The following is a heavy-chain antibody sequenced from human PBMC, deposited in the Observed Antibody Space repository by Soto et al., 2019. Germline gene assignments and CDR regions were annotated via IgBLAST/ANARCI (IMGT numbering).Heavy chain of an antibody. V-gene: IGHV4-31*03. J-gene: IGHJ4*02. Sequence: SETLSLTCTVSGGSISSGGYYWSWIRQHPGKGLEWIGYIYYSGSTYYNPSLKSRVTISVDTSKNQFSLKLSSVTAADTAVYYCARLASLWFGELLPQTYYFDYWGQGTLVTVSS. CDR3: ARLASLWFGELLPQTYYFDY. D-gene: IGHD3-10*01. CDR1: GGSISSGGYY. CDR2: IYYSGST.